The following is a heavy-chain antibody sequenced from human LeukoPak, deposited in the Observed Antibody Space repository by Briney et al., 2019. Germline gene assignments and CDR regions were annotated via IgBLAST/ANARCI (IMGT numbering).Heavy chain of an antibody. CDR1: GFTFSSYS. Sequence: GGSLRLSCAASGFTFSSYSMNWVRQAPGKGLEWVSSISSSSSYIYYADSVKGRFTISRDNAKNSLYLQMNSLRAEDTAVYYCAREGGATAWFDYWGQGTLVAVSP. CDR2: ISSSSSYI. CDR3: AREGGATAWFDY. V-gene: IGHV3-21*01. J-gene: IGHJ4*02. D-gene: IGHD1-26*01.